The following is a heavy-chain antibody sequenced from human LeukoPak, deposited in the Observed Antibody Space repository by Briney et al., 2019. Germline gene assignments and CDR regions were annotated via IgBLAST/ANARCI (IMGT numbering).Heavy chain of an antibody. CDR3: ASCSDNCYLRYFDL. V-gene: IGHV4-34*01. D-gene: IGHD2-21*02. CDR2: INHTGST. CDR1: GGSFSDYY. Sequence: SETLSLTCAVYGGSFSDYYWSWIRQPPGRGLEWIGEINHTGSTNYNPSLKSRVTISVDTSKNQFSLKLSSVTAADTAVYYCASCSDNCYLRYFDLWGRGTLVTVSS. J-gene: IGHJ2*01.